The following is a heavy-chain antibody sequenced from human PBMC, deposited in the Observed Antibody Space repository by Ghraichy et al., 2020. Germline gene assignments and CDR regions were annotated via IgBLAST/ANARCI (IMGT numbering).Heavy chain of an antibody. CDR2: LSGSGADT. D-gene: IGHD3-10*01. J-gene: IGHJ4*02. V-gene: IGHV3-23*01. Sequence: GESLNISCAASGFTFSNYAMSWVRQAPGKGLEWVSTLSGSGADTYYADSVKGRFTISRDNFKNTLYLQMNSLTAEDTAVYYCAKRRVAGDTLLWFGNWGQGTLVTVSS. CDR3: AKRRVAGDTLLWFGN. CDR1: GFTFSNYA.